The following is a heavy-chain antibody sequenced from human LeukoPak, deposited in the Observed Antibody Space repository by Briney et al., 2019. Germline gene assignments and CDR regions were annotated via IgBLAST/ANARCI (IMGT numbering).Heavy chain of an antibody. CDR3: AKDPSVYYGDYIIR. Sequence: GGSLRLSCAASGFTFSSYAMSGVRQAPGKGLEWVSGFSVSDKTTYYADSVKGRFTISRDNSKNTLYLQINSLRAEDTAVYYCAKDPSVYYGDYIIRWGQGTLVIVSS. D-gene: IGHD4-17*01. CDR2: FSVSDKTT. J-gene: IGHJ4*02. V-gene: IGHV3-23*01. CDR1: GFTFSSYA.